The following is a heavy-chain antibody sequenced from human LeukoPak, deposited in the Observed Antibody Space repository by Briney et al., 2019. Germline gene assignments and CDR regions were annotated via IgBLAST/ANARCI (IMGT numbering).Heavy chain of an antibody. D-gene: IGHD6-19*01. CDR1: GGSISSYY. CDR2: IYYSGST. J-gene: IGHJ5*02. V-gene: IGHV4-59*08. Sequence: SETLSLTCTVSGGSISSYYWSWIRQPPGKGLEWIGYIYYSGSTNYNPSHKSRVTISVDTSKNQFSLKLSSVTAADTAVYYCARQQWLASPNWVDPWGQGTLVTVSS. CDR3: ARQQWLASPNWVDP.